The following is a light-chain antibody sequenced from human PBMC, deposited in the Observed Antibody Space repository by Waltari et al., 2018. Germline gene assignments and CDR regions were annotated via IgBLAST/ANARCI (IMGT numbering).Light chain of an antibody. CDR1: QSVSSN. Sequence: EIVMTQSPATLSVSPGERATLSCRASQSVSSNVAWYQQKPRQAPSRLIYGASTRATGIPARCSGSRSATEVTLTISSMQAEDFAVYYCQQYNNWPPAATFGQGTKVEIK. J-gene: IGKJ1*01. CDR3: QQYNNWPPAAT. CDR2: GAS. V-gene: IGKV3-15*01.